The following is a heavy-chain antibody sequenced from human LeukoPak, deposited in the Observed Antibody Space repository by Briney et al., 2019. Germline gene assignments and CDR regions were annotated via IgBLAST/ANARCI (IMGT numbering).Heavy chain of an antibody. CDR3: TTAGQAT. CDR1: GFTFSSYA. CDR2: ISGSGGST. Sequence: GGSLRLSCAASGFTFSSYAMSWVRQAPGKGLEWVSAISGSGGSTYYADSVKGRFTISRDNSKNTLYPQMNSLKTEDTAVYYCTTAGQATWGQGTLVTVSS. V-gene: IGHV3-23*01. J-gene: IGHJ5*02.